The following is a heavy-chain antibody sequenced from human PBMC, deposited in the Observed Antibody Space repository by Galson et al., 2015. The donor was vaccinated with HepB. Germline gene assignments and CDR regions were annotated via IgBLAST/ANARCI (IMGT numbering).Heavy chain of an antibody. D-gene: IGHD2-21*01. J-gene: IGHJ5*02. Sequence: SLRLSCAASQFAFSNAWMSWVRQAPGKGLEWVGRIKSKTYDGTADYAAPVKGRFTISRDDSKNMLYLQMNSLKTEDTAVYYCTTTLSERPIPYNWFDPWGQGTLVTVSS. CDR1: QFAFSNAW. V-gene: IGHV3-15*01. CDR2: IKSKTYDGTA. CDR3: TTTLSERPIPYNWFDP.